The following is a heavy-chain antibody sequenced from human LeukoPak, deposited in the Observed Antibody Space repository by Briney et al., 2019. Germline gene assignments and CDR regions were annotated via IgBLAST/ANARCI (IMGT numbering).Heavy chain of an antibody. J-gene: IGHJ4*02. CDR2: IFHNGST. D-gene: IGHD6-19*01. Sequence: SETLSLTCAVSGDSSSNTNWWSWVRQPPGRGLEWIGEIFHNGSTNSNPSLKSRVTISLDESKNHFSLRLTSVTAADTAVYYCARGATQWLVRIFPSYFDYWGQGTLVTVSS. V-gene: IGHV4-4*02. CDR3: ARGATQWLVRIFPSYFDY. CDR1: GDSSSNTNW.